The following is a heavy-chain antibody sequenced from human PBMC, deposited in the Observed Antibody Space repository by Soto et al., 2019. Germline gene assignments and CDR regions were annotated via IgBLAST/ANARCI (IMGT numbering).Heavy chain of an antibody. CDR3: TTDSYSPIVEVRFDY. J-gene: IGHJ4*01. CDR1: GFAFNSAW. Sequence: GGSLRLSCAASGFAFNSAWIKWVRQAPGKGLEWVGRIKTKALGGTTDFAAPVRGRFAITRDDSRNMVYMQMNTLNTEDTAVYYCTTDSYSPIVEVRFDYWGHGTLVTVSS. D-gene: IGHD1-26*01. CDR2: IKTKALGGTT. V-gene: IGHV3-15*07.